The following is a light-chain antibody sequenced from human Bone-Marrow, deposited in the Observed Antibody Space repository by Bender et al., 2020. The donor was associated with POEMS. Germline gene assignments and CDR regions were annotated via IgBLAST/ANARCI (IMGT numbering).Light chain of an antibody. J-gene: IGLJ3*02. CDR1: SNDVGLYNY. Sequence: QSALTQPASVSGSPGQSITISCSGTSNDVGLYNYVSWYQQHPGKAPKVMIFDVTNRPSGVSNRFSASKSGTTASLTISGLQAEDEADYYCSSYSFTSTWVFGGGTKLTVL. CDR3: SSYSFTSTWV. V-gene: IGLV2-14*03. CDR2: DVT.